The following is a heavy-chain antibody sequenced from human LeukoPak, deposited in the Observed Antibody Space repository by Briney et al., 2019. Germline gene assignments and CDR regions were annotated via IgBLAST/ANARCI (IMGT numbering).Heavy chain of an antibody. D-gene: IGHD5-18*01. CDR2: INHSGSP. CDR1: GGSFSGYY. CDR3: ARGGYSYGLGNWFDP. J-gene: IGHJ5*02. V-gene: IGHV4-34*01. Sequence: SETLSLTCAVYGGSFSGYYWNWIRQPPGKGLEWIGEINHSGSPNYNPSLKSRVTISVDTSKNQFSLKLSSVTAADTAVYYCARGGYSYGLGNWFDPWGQGTLVTVSS.